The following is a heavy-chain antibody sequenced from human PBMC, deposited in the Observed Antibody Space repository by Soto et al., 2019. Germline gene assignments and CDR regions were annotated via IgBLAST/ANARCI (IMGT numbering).Heavy chain of an antibody. Sequence: LRLSCAASGFTFSSYSMNWVRQAPGKGLEWVSSISSSSSYIYYADSVKGRFTISRDNAKNSLYLQMNSLRAEDTAVYYCARDLRAARDYYYYGMDVWGQGTTVTVSS. CDR2: ISSSSSYI. V-gene: IGHV3-21*01. CDR1: GFTFSSYS. CDR3: ARDLRAARDYYYYGMDV. D-gene: IGHD6-6*01. J-gene: IGHJ6*02.